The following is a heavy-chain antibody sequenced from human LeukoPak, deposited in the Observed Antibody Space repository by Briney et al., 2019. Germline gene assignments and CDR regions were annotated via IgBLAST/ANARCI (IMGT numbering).Heavy chain of an antibody. CDR1: GYTFTNFD. D-gene: IGHD3-10*01. CDR3: ARSGFGFESHFDA. V-gene: IGHV1-8*01. Sequence: GASVKVSCKASGYTFTNFDINWVRQAPGQGLEWLGWMNPNTGHTGFAQKFQGRVTMTRDTSISTAFLDLNTLTSDGTAVYYCARSGFGFESHFDAWGQGTPVTVSS. J-gene: IGHJ4*02. CDR2: MNPNTGHT.